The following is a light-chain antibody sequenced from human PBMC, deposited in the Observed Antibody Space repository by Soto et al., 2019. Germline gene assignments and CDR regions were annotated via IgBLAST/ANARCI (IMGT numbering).Light chain of an antibody. CDR1: SSDVGGYNY. Sequence: QSVLTQPASVSGSPGQSITISCTGTSSDVGGYNYVSWYQQHPGKAPKLMIYDVSNRPSGVSNRFSGSKSGNTASLTISWLQAEDEADYYCSSYTSSSTLRVFGTGTKVTVL. V-gene: IGLV2-14*01. J-gene: IGLJ1*01. CDR2: DVS. CDR3: SSYTSSSTLRV.